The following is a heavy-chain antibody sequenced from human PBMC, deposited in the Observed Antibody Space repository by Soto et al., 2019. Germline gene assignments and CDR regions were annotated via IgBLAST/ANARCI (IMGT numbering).Heavy chain of an antibody. D-gene: IGHD3-10*01. J-gene: IGHJ6*02. V-gene: IGHV3-21*01. CDR3: ARDLLWFGELLSDHYYYGMDV. CDR1: GFTFSSYS. Sequence: KPGGSLRLSCAASGFTFSSYSMNWVRQAPGKGLEWVSSISSSSSYIYYADSVKGRFTISRDNAKNSLYLQMNSLRAEDTAVYYCARDLLWFGELLSDHYYYGMDVWGQGTTVTVSS. CDR2: ISSSSSYI.